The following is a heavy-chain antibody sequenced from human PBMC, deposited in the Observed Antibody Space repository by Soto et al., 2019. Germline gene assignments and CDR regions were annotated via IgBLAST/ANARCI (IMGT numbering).Heavy chain of an antibody. CDR2: ISWDGNYT. D-gene: IGHD2-2*01. J-gene: IGHJ3*01. Sequence: EVHLVESGGGLVQPGRSLRLSCAASGFTFVDHGMHWVRQAPGQGLEWISGISWDGNYTGYADSVKGRFTISRDNAKKSLYLQMNSLRVEDTALYYCTKDEVYCSSISCKDAFDYWGLGTMVTVS. CDR1: GFTFVDHG. CDR3: TKDEVYCSSISCKDAFDY. V-gene: IGHV3-9*01.